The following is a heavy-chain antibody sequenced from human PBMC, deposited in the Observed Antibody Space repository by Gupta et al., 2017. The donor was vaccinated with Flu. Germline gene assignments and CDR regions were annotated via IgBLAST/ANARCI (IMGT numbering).Heavy chain of an antibody. V-gene: IGHV7-4-1*02. CDR2: INTNTGNP. D-gene: IGHD3-3*01. CDR3: AREGDFWSGYYFDY. Sequence: YGIHWVRQAPGQGLQWMGWINTNTGNPTYAQGFTGHFVFSLDTSVSTAYLQISSLKAEDTAVYYCAREGDFWSGYYFDYCGQGTLVTVSS. J-gene: IGHJ4*02. CDR1: YG.